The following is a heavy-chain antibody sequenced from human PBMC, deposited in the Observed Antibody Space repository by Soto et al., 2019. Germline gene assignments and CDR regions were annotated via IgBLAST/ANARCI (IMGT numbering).Heavy chain of an antibody. J-gene: IGHJ4*02. Sequence: PSETLSLTCTVSGGSISSSSYYWGWIRQPPGKGLEWIGSIYYSGSTYYNPSLKSRVTISVDTSKNQFSLKLSSVTAADTAVYYCASSSWPLFYFDYWGQGTLVTVSS. D-gene: IGHD6-13*01. CDR2: IYYSGST. V-gene: IGHV4-39*01. CDR1: GGSISSSSYY. CDR3: ASSSWPLFYFDY.